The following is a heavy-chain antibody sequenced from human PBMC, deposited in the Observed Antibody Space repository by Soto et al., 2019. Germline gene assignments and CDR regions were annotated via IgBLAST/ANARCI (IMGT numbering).Heavy chain of an antibody. J-gene: IGHJ4*02. D-gene: IGHD3-16*02. CDR2: VYWDDDK. Sequence: SGPTLVNPTQTLTLTCTFSGFSLRTSGVGVGWIRQPPGKALEWLALVYWDDDKRYSPSLQSRLTITKETSRNQVVLKMTDMDPVDTATYYCAHTSRTYDYIWGTYRLGGFDYRGLGTLVTVSS. CDR1: GFSLRTSGVG. CDR3: AHTSRTYDYIWGTYRLGGFDY. V-gene: IGHV2-5*02.